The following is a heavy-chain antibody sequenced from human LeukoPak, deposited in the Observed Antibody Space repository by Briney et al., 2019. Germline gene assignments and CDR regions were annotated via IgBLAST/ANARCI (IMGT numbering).Heavy chain of an antibody. J-gene: IGHJ4*02. CDR1: GFTFSSYA. V-gene: IGHV3-64*01. CDR3: ARVGSGSYYY. D-gene: IGHD3-10*01. CDR2: ISSNGGST. Sequence: GGSLRLSCAASGFTFSSYAMHWVRQAPGKGLEYVSAISSNGGSTYYANSVKGRFTISRDNSKNTLYLQMGSPRAEDMAVYYCARVGSGSYYYWGQGTLVTVSS.